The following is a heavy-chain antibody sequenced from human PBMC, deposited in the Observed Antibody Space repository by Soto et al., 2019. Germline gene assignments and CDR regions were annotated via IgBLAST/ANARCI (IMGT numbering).Heavy chain of an antibody. D-gene: IGHD6-6*01. V-gene: IGHV1-18*01. CDR2: VSAYNGER. J-gene: IGHJ4*01. CDR3: SRGTSIPASGDY. CDR1: GYTFTNYG. Sequence: QVQLVQSGAEEKKPGASVKVSCKASGYTFTNYGINWVRQAPGQGLEWLGWVSAYNGERRYAQRVQARVIMTTDTSTTTAYMELRSLRSDDTAVYYCSRGTSIPASGDYWGQGTLVTVSS.